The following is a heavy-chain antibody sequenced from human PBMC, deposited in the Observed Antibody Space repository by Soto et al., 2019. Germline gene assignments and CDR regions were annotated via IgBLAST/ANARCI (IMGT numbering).Heavy chain of an antibody. J-gene: IGHJ5*02. Sequence: PGGSLRLSCAASGFTFSSDSMNWVRQAPGKGLEWVSYISSSSSTIYYADSVKGRFTISRDNAKNSLYLQMNSLRAEDTAVYYCARDILTGHGWFDPWGQGTLVTVSS. CDR3: ARDILTGHGWFDP. CDR2: ISSSSSTI. V-gene: IGHV3-48*01. D-gene: IGHD3-9*01. CDR1: GFTFSSDS.